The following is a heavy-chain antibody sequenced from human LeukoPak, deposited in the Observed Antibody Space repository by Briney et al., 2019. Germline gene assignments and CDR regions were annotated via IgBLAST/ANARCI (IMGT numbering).Heavy chain of an antibody. CDR2: IYYSGST. Sequence: SETLSLTCTVSGGSISSSNYYWGWIRQPPGKGLEWIGSIYYSGSTSYNPSLKSRVTISVDTSKNQFSLKLSSVTAADTAVYYCARDRSSWYPNCFDPWGQGTLVTVSS. V-gene: IGHV4-39*07. D-gene: IGHD6-13*01. CDR3: ARDRSSWYPNCFDP. J-gene: IGHJ5*02. CDR1: GGSISSSNYY.